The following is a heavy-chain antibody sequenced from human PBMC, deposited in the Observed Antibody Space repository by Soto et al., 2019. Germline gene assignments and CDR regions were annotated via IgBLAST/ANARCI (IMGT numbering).Heavy chain of an antibody. D-gene: IGHD2-2*01. CDR3: ARGIVVVPAAHPRQRSNDDNWFDP. CDR1: GFTFDDYA. V-gene: IGHV3-9*01. Sequence: GGSLRLSCAASGFTFDDYAMHWVRQAPGKGLEWVSGISWNSGSIDYADSVKGRFTISRDNAKNSLYLQMNSLRAEDTAVYYCARGIVVVPAAHPRQRSNDDNWFDPWGQGTLVTVSS. CDR2: ISWNSGSI. J-gene: IGHJ5*02.